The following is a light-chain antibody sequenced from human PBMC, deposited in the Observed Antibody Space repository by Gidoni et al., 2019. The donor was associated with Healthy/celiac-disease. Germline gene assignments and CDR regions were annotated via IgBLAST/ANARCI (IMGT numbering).Light chain of an antibody. CDR1: ALPKKY. CDR2: EDS. CDR3: YSTDSSGNRV. J-gene: IGLJ3*02. V-gene: IGLV3-10*01. Sequence: SSELPQPPSVSVSPGQTARITCSGDALPKKYAYWYQQKSGQAPVLVIYEDSKRPSGIPERFSGSSSGTMATLTISGAQVEDEADYYCYSTDSSGNRVFGGGTKLTVL.